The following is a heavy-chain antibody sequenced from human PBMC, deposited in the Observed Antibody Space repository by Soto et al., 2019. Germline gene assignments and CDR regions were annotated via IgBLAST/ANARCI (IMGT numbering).Heavy chain of an antibody. Sequence: SVKVSCKASGGTFSSYAISWVRQAPGQGLEWMGGIIPIFGTANYAQKFQGRVTITADESTSTAYMELSSLRSEDTAVYYCASRGPYYYYYGMDVWGQGTTVTVSS. D-gene: IGHD6-25*01. V-gene: IGHV1-69*13. CDR2: IIPIFGTA. CDR1: GGTFSSYA. J-gene: IGHJ6*02. CDR3: ASRGPYYYYYGMDV.